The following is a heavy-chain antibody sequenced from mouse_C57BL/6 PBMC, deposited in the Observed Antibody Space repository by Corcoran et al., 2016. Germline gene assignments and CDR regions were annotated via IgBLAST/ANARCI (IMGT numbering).Heavy chain of an antibody. J-gene: IGHJ2*01. V-gene: IGHV1-75*01. CDR1: GYTFTDYY. Sequence: QIQLQQSGPELVKPGASVKISCKASGYTFTDYYINWVKQRPGQGLEWIGWIFPGSGSTYYNEKFKGKATLTVDKSSSTAYMLLSSLTSEDSAVYFCARSSLLLPPHYFDYWGQGTTLTVSS. D-gene: IGHD2-1*01. CDR2: IFPGSGST. CDR3: ARSSLLLPPHYFDY.